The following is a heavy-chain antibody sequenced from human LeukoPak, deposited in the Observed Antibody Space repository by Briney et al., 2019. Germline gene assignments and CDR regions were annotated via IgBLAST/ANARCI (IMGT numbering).Heavy chain of an antibody. J-gene: IGHJ5*02. CDR1: GGSFSGYY. D-gene: IGHD2-8*02. CDR2: INHSGST. V-gene: IGHV4-34*01. CDR3: ARGWRTVVYAPNWFDP. Sequence: TSETLSLTCAVYGGSFSGYYWSWIRQPPGKGLEWIGEINHSGSTNYNPSLKSRVTISVDTSKNQFSLKLSSVTAADTAVYYCARGWRTVVYAPNWFDPWGQGTLVTVSS.